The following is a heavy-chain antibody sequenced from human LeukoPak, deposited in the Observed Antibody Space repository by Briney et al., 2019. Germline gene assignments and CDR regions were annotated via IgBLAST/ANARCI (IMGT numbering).Heavy chain of an antibody. J-gene: IGHJ6*03. D-gene: IGHD4-23*01. CDR2: ITSSSSYI. V-gene: IGHV3-21*01. CDR3: ARDGDTVLTRGYYYYMDV. Sequence: GGSLRLSCAASGFTFNKYTMNWVRQAPGKGLEWVSSITSSSSYIYYADSVKGRFTISRDNAKKSLSLQMNSLRAEDTAVYYCARDGDTVLTRGYYYYMDVWGKGTTLTVSS. CDR1: GFTFNKYT.